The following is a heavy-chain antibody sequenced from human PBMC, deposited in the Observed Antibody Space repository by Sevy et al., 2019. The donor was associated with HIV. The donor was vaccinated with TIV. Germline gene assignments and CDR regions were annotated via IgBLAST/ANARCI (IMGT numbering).Heavy chain of an antibody. CDR2: IWYDGSNY. J-gene: IGHJ4*02. D-gene: IGHD3-9*01. CDR1: GFTFSNYG. CDR3: AKDFDSIAMPAFPDS. V-gene: IGHV3-33*06. Sequence: GGSLRLSCAVSGFTFSNYGMHWVRQAPGKGLEWVAVIWYDGSNYDYAYSVKGRFTVSRDNSKNTLYLEMKSLRPEDTAVYFCAKDFDSIAMPAFPDSWGQGTLVTVSS.